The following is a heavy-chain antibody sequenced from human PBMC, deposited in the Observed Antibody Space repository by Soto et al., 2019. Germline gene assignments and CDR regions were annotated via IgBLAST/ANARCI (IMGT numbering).Heavy chain of an antibody. CDR1: GFTFSTYA. Sequence: QVHLVESGGGVVQPGRSLRLSCAASGFTFSTYAMHWVRQAPGKGLEWVAVISYDGSYKYYADSVKGRFTISRDNSKNILCLQKNIVGAEDEGVYYHVRVQIKGADMNYRGYHYYCMDVCVQGSKVTVS. J-gene: IGHJ6*02. D-gene: IGHD1-7*01. CDR3: VRVQIKGADMNYRGYHYYCMDV. CDR2: ISYDGSYK. V-gene: IGHV3-30*04.